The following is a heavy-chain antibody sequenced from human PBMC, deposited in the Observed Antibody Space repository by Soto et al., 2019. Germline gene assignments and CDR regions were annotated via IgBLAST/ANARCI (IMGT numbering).Heavy chain of an antibody. V-gene: IGHV3-74*01. D-gene: IGHD3-3*01. CDR1: GFTFSSYW. J-gene: IGHJ6*02. CDR2: INSDGSST. CDR3: AQDLLDSVALGV. Sequence: GGSLRSCFAASGFTFSSYWMHWVRQAPGKGLVWVSRINSDGSSTSYADSVKGRFTISRDNENNTLYLQMNSLRAEDTAVYYCAQDLLDSVALGVWAQGTSVTVSS.